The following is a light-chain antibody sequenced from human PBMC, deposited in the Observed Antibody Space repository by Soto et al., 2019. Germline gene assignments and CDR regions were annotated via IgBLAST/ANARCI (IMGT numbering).Light chain of an antibody. CDR3: SSYTSSAPFYV. CDR2: DVN. J-gene: IGLJ1*01. V-gene: IGLV2-14*03. CDR1: STDVDGYDY. Sequence: QSVLTQPASVSGSPGQSITISCTGASTDVDGYDYVSWYQQHLGQAPKLMIYDVNNRPSGVSYRFSGSKSGDTASLTISGLQAEDDADYYCSSYTSSAPFYVFGTGTKLTVL.